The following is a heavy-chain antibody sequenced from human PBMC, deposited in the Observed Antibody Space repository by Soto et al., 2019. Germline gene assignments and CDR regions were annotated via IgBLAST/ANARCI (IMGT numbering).Heavy chain of an antibody. CDR3: AREGPLRYCSGRSCYSGLYGMDV. CDR2: ISAYNGNT. CDR1: GYTFTSYG. V-gene: IGHV1-18*01. D-gene: IGHD2-15*01. J-gene: IGHJ6*02. Sequence: ASVKVSCKASGYTFTSYGISWVRQAPGQGLEWMGWISAYNGNTNYAQKLQGRVTMTTDTSTSTAYMELRSLRSDDTAVYYCAREGPLRYCSGRSCYSGLYGMDVWGQGTTVTVSS.